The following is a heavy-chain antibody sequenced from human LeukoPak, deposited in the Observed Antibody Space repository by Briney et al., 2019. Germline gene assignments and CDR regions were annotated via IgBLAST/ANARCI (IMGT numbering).Heavy chain of an antibody. CDR1: GFTFSSYE. Sequence: GGSLRLSCAASGFTFSSYEMNWVRQAPGKGLEWVSYISSSGSTIYYADSVKGRFTISRDNAKNSLYPQMNSLRAEDTAVYYCARASNRAARITYYYYYGMDVWGQGTTVTVSS. D-gene: IGHD6-6*01. J-gene: IGHJ6*02. CDR2: ISSSGSTI. V-gene: IGHV3-48*03. CDR3: ARASNRAARITYYYYYGMDV.